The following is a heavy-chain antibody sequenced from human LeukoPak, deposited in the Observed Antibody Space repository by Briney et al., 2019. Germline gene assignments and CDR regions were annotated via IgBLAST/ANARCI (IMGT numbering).Heavy chain of an antibody. D-gene: IGHD6-13*01. CDR1: GYTFTSYI. Sequence: GASVKVSCXASGYTFTSYIISWVRQAPGQGLGWMGWINAYNGNTDYAQRVQGRVTMTTDTSTSTAYMELRSLRSDDTAVYYCARDRHIAAAVYYYYMDVWGKGTPVTVSS. J-gene: IGHJ6*03. V-gene: IGHV1-18*01. CDR3: ARDRHIAAAVYYYYMDV. CDR2: INAYNGNT.